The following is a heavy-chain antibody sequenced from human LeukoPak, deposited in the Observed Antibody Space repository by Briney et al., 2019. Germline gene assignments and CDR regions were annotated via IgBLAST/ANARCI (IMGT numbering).Heavy chain of an antibody. CDR1: GFTFSSYA. CDR2: ISGSGGST. V-gene: IGHV3-23*01. J-gene: IGHJ4*02. CDR3: AKARGDQYYYDSSGYWDY. D-gene: IGHD3-22*01. Sequence: QPGGFLRLSCAASGFTFSSYAMSWVRQAPGKGLEWVSAISGSGGSTYYADSVKGRFTISRDNSKNTLYLQMNSLRAEDTAVYYCAKARGDQYYYDSSGYWDYWGQGTLVTVSS.